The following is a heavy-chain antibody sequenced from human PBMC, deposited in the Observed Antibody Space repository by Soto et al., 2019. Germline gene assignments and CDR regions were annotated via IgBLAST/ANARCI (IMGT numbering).Heavy chain of an antibody. J-gene: IGHJ4*02. CDR1: GGSLSSYY. CDR3: ARDLPLPTIRRGFDY. CDR2: IYYSGST. D-gene: IGHD5-12*01. Sequence: SETLSLTCTVSGGSLSSYYWSWIRQPQGKGLEWVGYIYYSGSTNYNPSLKSRVTISVDTSTNQFSLQLNSVTPEDTAVYYCARDLPLPTIRRGFDYWGQGILVTVSS. V-gene: IGHV4-59*12.